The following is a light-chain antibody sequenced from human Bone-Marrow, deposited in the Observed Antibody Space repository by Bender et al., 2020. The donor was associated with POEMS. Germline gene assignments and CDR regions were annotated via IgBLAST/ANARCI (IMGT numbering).Light chain of an antibody. CDR1: SSDVGTDAY. J-gene: IGLJ2*01. Sequence: LTQPHSVSESPGKTVTISCTGTSSDVGTDAYVSWYQQHPGKAPKLIIYEVNKRPSGVPDRFSGSKSDNSASLTVSGLQADDEGDYYCASYAGRNTWIFGGGTKVTVL. CDR2: EVN. CDR3: ASYAGRNTWI. V-gene: IGLV2-8*01.